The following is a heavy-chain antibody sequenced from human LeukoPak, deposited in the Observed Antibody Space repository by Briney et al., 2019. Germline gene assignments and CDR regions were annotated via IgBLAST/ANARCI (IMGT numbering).Heavy chain of an antibody. D-gene: IGHD4-17*01. CDR1: GFTFSSYA. J-gene: IGHJ4*02. V-gene: IGHV3-23*01. CDR3: AKEVLLSYGDYTYVDY. Sequence: GGSLRLSCAASGFTFSSYAMSWVRQAPGKGLEWVSTVSGSDGSIYYADSVKGRFTISRDNSKNTLYLQMNSLRAEDTAVYYCAKEVLLSYGDYTYVDYWGQGTLVTVSS. CDR2: VSGSDGSI.